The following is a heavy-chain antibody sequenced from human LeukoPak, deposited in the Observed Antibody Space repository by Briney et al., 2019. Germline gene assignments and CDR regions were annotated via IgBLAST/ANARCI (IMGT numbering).Heavy chain of an antibody. CDR1: GYTFTNYD. V-gene: IGHV1-8*01. CDR2: RNPNSGRT. J-gene: IGHJ6*02. D-gene: IGHD6-13*01. Sequence: DSVKVSCKASGYTFTNYDINWVRQATGQGLEWMGWRNPNSGRTGFAQKFQGRLTMTADTSISTAYMEPSSLTSDDTAVYYCARGPVSTHGMDVWGQGTTVTVSS. CDR3: ARGPVSTHGMDV.